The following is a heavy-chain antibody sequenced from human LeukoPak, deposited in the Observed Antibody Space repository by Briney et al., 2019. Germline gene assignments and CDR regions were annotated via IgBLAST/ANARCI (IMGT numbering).Heavy chain of an antibody. CDR2: INPNSGGT. D-gene: IGHD6-13*01. J-gene: IGHJ4*02. V-gene: IGHV1-2*02. CDR1: GYTFSGYY. CDR3: ARVGPGRAAACGY. Sequence: ASVQVSSKSSGYTFSGYYMHCVCQAPGQGLEWMGWINPNSGGTNYAQKFQGRVTMSRETSISTAYMELSRLRSDDTAVYYCARVGPGRAAACGYWGQGTLVTVSS.